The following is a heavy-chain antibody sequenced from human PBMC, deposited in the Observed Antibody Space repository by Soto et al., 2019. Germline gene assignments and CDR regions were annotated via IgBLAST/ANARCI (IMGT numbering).Heavy chain of an antibody. CDR3: ARGRYCLTGRCFPNWFDS. Sequence: SETLSLTCAVSGDSISTVDYFWAWIRQPPGQALEYIGYIYKSATTYYNPSFESRVAISVDTSKSQFSLNVTSVTAADTAVYFCARGRYCLTGRCFPNWFDSWGQGALVTVSS. J-gene: IGHJ5*01. CDR2: IYKSATT. D-gene: IGHD7-27*01. V-gene: IGHV4-30-4*01. CDR1: GDSISTVDYF.